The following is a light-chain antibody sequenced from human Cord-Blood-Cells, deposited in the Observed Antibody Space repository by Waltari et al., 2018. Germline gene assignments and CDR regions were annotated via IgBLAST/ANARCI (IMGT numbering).Light chain of an antibody. CDR3: SSYTSSSTLV. CDR1: SSDVGGYNY. CDR2: DVS. J-gene: IGLJ2*01. V-gene: IGLV2-14*01. Sequence: QSALTQPASVSGSPGQSITISCTGTSSDVGGYNYVSWYQQHPGKAPKLMVYDVSKRPSGVSNRFSGSKSGNTASLTISGPQAEDEADYYCSSYTSSSTLVFGGGTKLTVL.